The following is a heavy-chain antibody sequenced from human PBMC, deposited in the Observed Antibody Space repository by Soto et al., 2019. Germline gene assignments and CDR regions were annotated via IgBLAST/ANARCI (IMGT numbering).Heavy chain of an antibody. V-gene: IGHV1-69*13. D-gene: IGHD6-19*01. CDR2: LIPLFATS. CDR3: ARRTAATDLTRLTVADWFDP. J-gene: IGHJ5*02. Sequence: SVKVSCKTFGGTFNTYAINWLRQAPGQGLEWMGGLIPLFATSHYAQKFQGRVTITADESTSTVYMDLGSLRSDDTAVYYCARRTAATDLTRLTVADWFDPWGQGTLVTVSS. CDR1: GGTFNTYA.